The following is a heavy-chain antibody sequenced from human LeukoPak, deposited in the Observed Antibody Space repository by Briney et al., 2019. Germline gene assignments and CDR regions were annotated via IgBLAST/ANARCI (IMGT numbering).Heavy chain of an antibody. D-gene: IGHD3-9*01. CDR3: AKSSADWPSPFDY. J-gene: IGHJ4*02. CDR1: GFTFNSYT. V-gene: IGHV3-23*01. CDR2: IVGRGDVT. Sequence: GESLRLSCTASGFTFNSYTMSWVRQAPGRGMEWISAIVGRGDVTDHADSVKGRFTVSRDNSRNTLYLQMNSLRVEDTAVYYCAKSSADWPSPFDYWGQGTLVTVSS.